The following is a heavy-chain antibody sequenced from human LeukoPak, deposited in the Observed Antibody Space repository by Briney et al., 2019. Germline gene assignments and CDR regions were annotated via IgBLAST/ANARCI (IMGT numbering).Heavy chain of an antibody. J-gene: IGHJ4*02. D-gene: IGHD6-13*01. Sequence: GGSLRLSCAASGFTFSDYYMSWIRQAPGKGLEWVSYISNSGGKTIYYADSVKGRFTISRDNAKNSLYLQMNSLRAEDTAVYYCAKDILAAGLFFDFWGQGTLVIASS. CDR1: GFTFSDYY. CDR2: ISNSGGKTI. CDR3: AKDILAAGLFFDF. V-gene: IGHV3-11*01.